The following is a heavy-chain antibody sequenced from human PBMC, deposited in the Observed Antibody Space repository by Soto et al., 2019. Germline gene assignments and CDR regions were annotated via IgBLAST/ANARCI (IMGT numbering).Heavy chain of an antibody. CDR1: GFTFSDYY. V-gene: IGHV3-11*06. Sequence: QVQLVESGGGLVKPGGSLRLSCAASGFTFSDYYMSWIRQAPGKGLEWVSYISSSSCYTNYADSVKGRFTISRDNAKNSLYLQMNSLRAEDTAVYYCARVILYCSGGSCYYNWFDPWGQGTLVTVSS. D-gene: IGHD2-15*01. CDR2: ISSSSCYT. J-gene: IGHJ5*02. CDR3: ARVILYCSGGSCYYNWFDP.